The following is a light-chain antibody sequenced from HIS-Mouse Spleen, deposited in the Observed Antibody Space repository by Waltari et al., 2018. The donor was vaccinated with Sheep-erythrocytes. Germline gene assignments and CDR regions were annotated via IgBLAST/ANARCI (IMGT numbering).Light chain of an antibody. V-gene: IGLV2-11*01. Sequence: QSALTQPRSGSGSPGQSVTISCTGTSSDVGGYNYVSWYQQHPGKAPKLMIYDVSKRPSGVPYRFSGSTSGNPASLTISGLQADDDADYYCCSYAGSYTFVFGTGTKVTVL. CDR3: CSYAGSYTFV. CDR2: DVS. CDR1: SSDVGGYNY. J-gene: IGLJ1*01.